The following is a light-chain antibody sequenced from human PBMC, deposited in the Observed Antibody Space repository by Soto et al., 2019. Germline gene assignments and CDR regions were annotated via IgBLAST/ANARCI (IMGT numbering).Light chain of an antibody. CDR1: QSIGVW. CDR3: QQYDVDSGT. CDR2: DAY. Sequence: DIQMTQSPSTLSSFVGDRVTITCRASQSIGVWLAWYQQKPGKAPKLLIYDAYNLQTGVPSRFSGSGSGTEFTLTISSLQPDDFATYYCQQYDVDSGTFGQGTKVEIK. J-gene: IGKJ1*01. V-gene: IGKV1-5*01.